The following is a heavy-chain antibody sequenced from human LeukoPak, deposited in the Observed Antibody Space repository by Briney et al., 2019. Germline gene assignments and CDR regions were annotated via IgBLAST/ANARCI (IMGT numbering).Heavy chain of an antibody. CDR1: GGSISSYY. Sequence: SETLSLTCTVSGGSISSYYWSWIRQPPGKGLEWIGYIYYSGSTNYNPSLKSRVTISVDTSKNQFSLKLSSVTAADTAVYYCARGYDYVWGSYRKGFDYWGQGTLVTVSS. CDR3: ARGYDYVWGSYRKGFDY. J-gene: IGHJ4*02. V-gene: IGHV4-59*01. D-gene: IGHD3-16*02. CDR2: IYYSGST.